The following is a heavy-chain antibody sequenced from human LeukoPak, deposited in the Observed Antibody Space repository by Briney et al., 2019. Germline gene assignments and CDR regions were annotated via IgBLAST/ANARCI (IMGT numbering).Heavy chain of an antibody. CDR1: GFTVSSNY. V-gene: IGHV3-66*01. Sequence: GGSLRLSCAASGFTVSSNYMSWVRQAPGKGLEWVSVIYSGGSTYYADSVKGRFTISRDNSKNTLYLQINSLRAEDTAVYYCAKWDSSSSYYFDYWGQGTRVTVSS. CDR2: IYSGGST. CDR3: AKWDSSSSYYFDY. D-gene: IGHD6-6*01. J-gene: IGHJ4*02.